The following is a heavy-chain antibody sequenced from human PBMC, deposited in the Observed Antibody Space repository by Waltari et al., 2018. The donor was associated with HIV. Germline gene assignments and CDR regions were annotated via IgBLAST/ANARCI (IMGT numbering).Heavy chain of an antibody. CDR1: GYTFTGYY. CDR2: INPNSGGT. J-gene: IGHJ4*02. V-gene: IGHV1-2*02. Sequence: QVQLVQSGAEVKKPGASVKVSCKASGYTFTGYYMHWVRQAPGQGLEWMGWINPNSGGTNYAQKVQGRVTMTRDTSISTAYMELSRLRSDDTAVYYCARGGSSWYVRPWGSDYWGQGTLVTVSS. CDR3: ARGGSSWYVRPWGSDY. D-gene: IGHD6-13*01.